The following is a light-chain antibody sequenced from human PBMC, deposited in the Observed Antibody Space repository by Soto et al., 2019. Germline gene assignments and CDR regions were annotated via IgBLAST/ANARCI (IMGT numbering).Light chain of an antibody. Sequence: QSALAQPASVSGSPGQSITISCTGTSSDVGDFNYVSWYQQHPGKAPKLLIYEVSNRPSGVSSRFSGSQSGNTASLTISGLQAEDEADYYCSSYTSSDIKVFGTGTNVTV. CDR2: EVS. V-gene: IGLV2-14*01. CDR1: SSDVGDFNY. CDR3: SSYTSSDIKV. J-gene: IGLJ1*01.